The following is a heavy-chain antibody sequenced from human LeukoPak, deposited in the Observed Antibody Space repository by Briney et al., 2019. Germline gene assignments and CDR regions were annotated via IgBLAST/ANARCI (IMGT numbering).Heavy chain of an antibody. J-gene: IGHJ4*02. CDR1: GFTFSSYS. Sequence: PGGSLRLSCAASGFTFSSYSMNWVRQAPGKGLEWVSYISSSSSTIYYADSVKGRFTISRDNAKNSLYLQMNSLRAEDMAVYYCAREIYDSSGFRFDYWGQGTLVTVSS. D-gene: IGHD3-22*01. V-gene: IGHV3-48*01. CDR2: ISSSSSTI. CDR3: AREIYDSSGFRFDY.